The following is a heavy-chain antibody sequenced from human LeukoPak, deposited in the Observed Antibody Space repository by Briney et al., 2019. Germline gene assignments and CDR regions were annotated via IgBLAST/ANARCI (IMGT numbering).Heavy chain of an antibody. CDR1: GFTFSSYG. Sequence: AGGSLRLSCAASGFTFSSYGMHWVRQAPGKGLEWVAFIRYDGSNKYYADSVKGRFTISRDNAKNSLYLQMNSLRAEDTAVYYCARAPGYRGTIDYWGQGTLVTVSS. CDR2: IRYDGSNK. CDR3: ARAPGYRGTIDY. J-gene: IGHJ4*02. D-gene: IGHD6-13*01. V-gene: IGHV3-30*02.